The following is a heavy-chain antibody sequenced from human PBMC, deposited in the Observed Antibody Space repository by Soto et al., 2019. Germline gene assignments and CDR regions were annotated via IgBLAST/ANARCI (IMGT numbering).Heavy chain of an antibody. CDR1: GDPSSYSA. J-gene: IGHJ4*02. CDR3: ATYYTAVAYFEN. V-gene: IGHV1-69*01. Sequence: QVRVVQSGAEVRKPGSSVKVSCTASGDPSSYSAIGWLRQAPGQGLEWMGGINPNFGSAIYAQQFHGRTTITAHYMELNDLRSEDTAIYFCATYYTAVAYFENWGQGTLVTVSS. D-gene: IGHD5-18*01. CDR2: INPNFGSA.